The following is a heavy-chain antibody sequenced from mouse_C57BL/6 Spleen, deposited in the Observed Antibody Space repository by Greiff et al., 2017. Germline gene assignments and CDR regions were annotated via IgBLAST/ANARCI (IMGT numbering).Heavy chain of an antibody. Sequence: EVQGVESGGGLVKPGGSLKLSCAASGFTFSSYAMSWVRQTPEKRLEWVATISDGGSYTYYPDNVKGRFTISRDNAKNNLYLQMSHLKSEDTAMYYCARVGNPWYFDVWGTGTTVTVSS. CDR1: GFTFSSYA. CDR2: ISDGGSYT. V-gene: IGHV5-4*01. CDR3: ARVGNPWYFDV. J-gene: IGHJ1*03.